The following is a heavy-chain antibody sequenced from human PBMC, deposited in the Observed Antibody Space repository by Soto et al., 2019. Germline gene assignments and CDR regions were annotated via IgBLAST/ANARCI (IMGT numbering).Heavy chain of an antibody. D-gene: IGHD6-13*01. Sequence: PSETLSLTCTVSGGSISSYYWSWIRQPPGKGLEWIGYIYYSGSTNYNPSLKSRVTISVDTSKNQFSLKLSSVTAADTAVYYCARGLRSYSSSWYGNYYYMDVWGKGTTVTVSS. CDR2: IYYSGST. V-gene: IGHV4-59*01. CDR1: GGSISSYY. CDR3: ARGLRSYSSSWYGNYYYMDV. J-gene: IGHJ6*03.